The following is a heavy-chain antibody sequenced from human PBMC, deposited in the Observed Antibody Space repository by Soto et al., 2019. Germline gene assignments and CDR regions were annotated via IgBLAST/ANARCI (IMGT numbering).Heavy chain of an antibody. CDR3: ARALSSSSGLDYYYGMDV. Sequence: ASVKVSCKASGGTFSSYAISWVRQAPGQGLEWMGRIIPIFGTANYAQKFQGRVTITADESTSTAYMELSSLRSEDTAVYYCARALSSSSGLDYYYGMDVWGQGTTVTVSS. D-gene: IGHD6-6*01. V-gene: IGHV1-69*13. CDR1: GGTFSSYA. CDR2: IIPIFGTA. J-gene: IGHJ6*02.